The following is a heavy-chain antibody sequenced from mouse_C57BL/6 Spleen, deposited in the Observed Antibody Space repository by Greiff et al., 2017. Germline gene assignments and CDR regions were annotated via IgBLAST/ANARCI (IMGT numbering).Heavy chain of an antibody. V-gene: IGHV14-4*01. Sequence: EVQVVESGAELVRPGASVKLSCTASGFNIKDDYMHWVKQRPEQGLEWIGWIDPENGDTEYASKFQGKATITADTSSNTAYLQLSSLTSEDTAVYYCTTDASGFAYWGQGTLVTVSA. CDR3: TTDASGFAY. J-gene: IGHJ3*01. CDR2: IDPENGDT. CDR1: GFNIKDDY. D-gene: IGHD3-1*01.